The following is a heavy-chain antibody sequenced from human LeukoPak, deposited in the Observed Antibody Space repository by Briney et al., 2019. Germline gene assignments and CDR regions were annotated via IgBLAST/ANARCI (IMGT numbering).Heavy chain of an antibody. CDR1: GGSMSSGSYY. D-gene: IGHD3-22*01. J-gene: IGHJ4*02. CDR2: IYYSGNT. V-gene: IGHV4-61*01. Sequence: SETLSLTCTVSGGSMSSGSYYWSWIRQPPGKGLEWIGHIYYSGNTNYNPSLKSRVTMSVDTSKNQFSLKLSSVTAADTAVYYCARGREYHDSTGYFYWGQGTLVTVSS. CDR3: ARGREYHDSTGYFY.